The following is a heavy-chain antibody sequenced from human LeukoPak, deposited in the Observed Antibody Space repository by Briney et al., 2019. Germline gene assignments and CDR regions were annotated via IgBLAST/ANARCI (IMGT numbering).Heavy chain of an antibody. D-gene: IGHD6-13*01. CDR1: GGSIDSGSYY. J-gene: IGHJ4*02. Sequence: PSDTLSLTCTVSGGSIDSGSYYWSWIPQPAGKGLEWIGRIYTSGSTNYNPSLKSRVTISVDTSKNQFSLKLSSVTAADTAVYYCARDQRAQRGAGTGRYFDYWGQGLLVTVSS. CDR3: ARDQRAQRGAGTGRYFDY. CDR2: IYTSGST. V-gene: IGHV4-61*02.